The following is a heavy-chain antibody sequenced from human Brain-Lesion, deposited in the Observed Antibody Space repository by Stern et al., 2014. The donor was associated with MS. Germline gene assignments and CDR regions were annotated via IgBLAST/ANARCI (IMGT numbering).Heavy chain of an antibody. D-gene: IGHD1-14*01. Sequence: QVQLQESGPGLVKPSGTLSLTCAVSGGSISSSNWWSWVRQSPGKGLEGIGGIYHSGGTKYSPSFRSRVTLSVDKYQNHLRSILGYMTAADTAVYYCARELPDLNAFDIWGQGTMVTVSS. V-gene: IGHV4-4*02. J-gene: IGHJ3*02. CDR3: ARELPDLNAFDI. CDR1: GGSISSSNW. CDR2: IYHSGGT.